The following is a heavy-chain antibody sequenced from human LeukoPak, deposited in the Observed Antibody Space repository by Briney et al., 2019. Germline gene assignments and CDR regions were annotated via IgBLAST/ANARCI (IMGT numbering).Heavy chain of an antibody. J-gene: IGHJ3*02. D-gene: IGHD2-21*02. CDR2: IYPGDSDT. CDR1: GYSFTSYW. CDR3: ARWVTADRGKKDAFDI. V-gene: IGHV5-51*03. Sequence: GGSLKISCKGSGYSFTSYWIGWVRQMPGKGLEWMGIIYPGDSDTRYSPSFQGQVTISADKSISTAYLQWSSLKASDTAMYYCARWVTADRGKKDAFDIWGQGTMVTVSS.